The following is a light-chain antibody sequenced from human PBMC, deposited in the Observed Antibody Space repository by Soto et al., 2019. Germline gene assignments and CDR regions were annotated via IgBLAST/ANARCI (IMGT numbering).Light chain of an antibody. V-gene: IGKV3-11*01. Sequence: ESVLTQSPATLSLSPGERATLSCRASQSVRTYLAWYQQKPGQAPRLLIYDASNRAAGIPARFSGSGSGTDFTLTISSLEPEDFAVYYCQQRSNWPVTFGQGTKV. CDR1: QSVRTY. CDR2: DAS. CDR3: QQRSNWPVT. J-gene: IGKJ1*01.